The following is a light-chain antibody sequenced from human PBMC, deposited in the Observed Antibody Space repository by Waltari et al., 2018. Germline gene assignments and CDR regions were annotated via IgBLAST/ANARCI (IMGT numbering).Light chain of an antibody. CDR2: AAS. V-gene: IGKV1-39*01. CDR3: QQSYSTPWT. Sequence: DIQMTQSPSSLSASVGDRVTITCRASQSISRYLNWYQQKPGNVPKLLIYAASSLQSGVPSGFSGSGSGTDFTLTISSLHPEDFATYYCQQSYSTPWTFGQGNKVAIK. J-gene: IGKJ1*01. CDR1: QSISRY.